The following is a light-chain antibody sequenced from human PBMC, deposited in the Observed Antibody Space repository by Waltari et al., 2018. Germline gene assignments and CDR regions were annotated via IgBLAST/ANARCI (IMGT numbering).Light chain of an antibody. V-gene: IGKV4-1*01. Sequence: DIVMTQSPDSLAVSLCERATINCKSSQSVLYSSNNKNYLAWYQQKPGQPPKLLIYWASTRESGVPDRFSGSGSETDFTLTISSLQAEDVAVYYCQQYYSKPLTFGGGTKVEIK. CDR3: QQYYSKPLT. CDR1: QSVLYSSNNKNY. J-gene: IGKJ4*01. CDR2: WAS.